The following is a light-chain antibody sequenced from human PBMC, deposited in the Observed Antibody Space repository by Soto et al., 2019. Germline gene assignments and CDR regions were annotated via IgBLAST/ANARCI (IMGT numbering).Light chain of an antibody. CDR2: EVS. CDR1: SSDVGGYNY. J-gene: IGLJ2*01. V-gene: IGLV2-8*01. CDR3: SLYGGSNTVV. Sequence: QSVLTQPPSASGSPGQSVTISCTGSSSDVGGYNYVSWYQQHPGKVPKLMIYEVSKRPSGVPDRLSGSKSGNTASLTVSGLQDEDEDDYYCSLYGGSNTVVFGGGTKLTVL.